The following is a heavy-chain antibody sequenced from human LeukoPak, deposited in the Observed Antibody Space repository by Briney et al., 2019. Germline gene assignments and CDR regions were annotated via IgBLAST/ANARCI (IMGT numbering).Heavy chain of an antibody. V-gene: IGHV3-21*01. Sequence: GGSLRLSCAASGFTFSSYSMNWVRQAPGKGLEWVSSISSSSYIYYADSVKGRFTISRDNAKNSLYLQMNSLRAEDTAVYYCARPGYCSGGSCFRLGDAFDIWGQGTMVTVSS. CDR3: ARPGYCSGGSCFRLGDAFDI. J-gene: IGHJ3*02. CDR1: GFTFSSYS. CDR2: ISSSSYI. D-gene: IGHD2-15*01.